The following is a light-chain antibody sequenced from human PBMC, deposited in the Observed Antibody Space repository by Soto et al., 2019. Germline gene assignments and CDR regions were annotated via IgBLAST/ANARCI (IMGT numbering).Light chain of an antibody. CDR1: QSISSY. J-gene: IGKJ1*01. V-gene: IGKV1-39*01. Sequence: DIQMTQSPSSLSASVGDRVTITCRASQSISSYLNWYQQKPGKAPKLLIYAASSLQSGVPSRFSGSGSGTDFTLTISSLQPEDFAVYFCQQFQSSLRTFGQGTRVEV. CDR3: QQFQSSLRT. CDR2: AAS.